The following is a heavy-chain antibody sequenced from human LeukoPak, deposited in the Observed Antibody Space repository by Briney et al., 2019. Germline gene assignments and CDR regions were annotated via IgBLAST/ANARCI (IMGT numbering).Heavy chain of an antibody. CDR3: ARVSVPGYRYFDL. CDR2: INHNGNVN. D-gene: IGHD6-19*01. Sequence: PGGSLRLSCAASGFTFSSYWMNWARQAPGKGLEWVASINHNGNVNYYVDSVKGRFTTSRDNSNNTLYLQMNSLRAEDTAVYYCARVSVPGYRYFDLWGRGTLVTVSS. J-gene: IGHJ2*01. V-gene: IGHV3-7*03. CDR1: GFTFSSYW.